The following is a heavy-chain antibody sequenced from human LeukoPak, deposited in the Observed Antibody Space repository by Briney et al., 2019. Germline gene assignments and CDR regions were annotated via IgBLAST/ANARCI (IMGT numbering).Heavy chain of an antibody. CDR1: GFTFSSYE. CDR2: ISSSGSTI. D-gene: IGHD6-19*01. CDR3: ARDNSWYSSGWYFDY. Sequence: GGSLRLSCAASGFTFSSYEMNWVRQAPGKGLEWVSYISSSGSTIYYADSVKGRFTISRDNAKHSLYLQMNSLRAEDTAVYYCARDNSWYSSGWYFDYWGQGTLVTVSS. J-gene: IGHJ4*02. V-gene: IGHV3-48*03.